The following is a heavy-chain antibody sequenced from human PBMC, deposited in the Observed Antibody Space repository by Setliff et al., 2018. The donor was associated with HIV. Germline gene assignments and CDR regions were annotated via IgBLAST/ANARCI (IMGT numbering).Heavy chain of an antibody. CDR3: ARAYYHHSGAYWSTTYYLSYIDV. CDR1: GFTFDDYA. Sequence: GGSLRLSCAASGFTFDDYAMHWVRQAPGKGLEWVSGISWNSGTIAYAGSVEGRFTVSRDNAKNSLFLQMSSLRAEDTAIYYCARAYYHHSGAYWSTTYYLSYIDVWGKGTAVTVSS. J-gene: IGHJ6*03. D-gene: IGHD3-22*01. CDR2: ISWNSGTI. V-gene: IGHV3-9*01.